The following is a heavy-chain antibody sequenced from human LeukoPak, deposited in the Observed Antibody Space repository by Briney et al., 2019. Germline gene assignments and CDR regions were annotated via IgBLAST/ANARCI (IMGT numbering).Heavy chain of an antibody. CDR1: GFTFSSYA. CDR2: IGRSGDNI. D-gene: IGHD7-27*01. V-gene: IGHV3-23*01. CDR3: AKYTQTGDPSHY. J-gene: IGHJ4*02. Sequence: GGSLRLSCAASGFTFSSYAMTWVRQAPGKGLEWVSVIGRSGDNIHYADSVKGRFTISRDSSKNTVYLQMNSLRAEDTAVYYCAKYTQTGDPSHYWGQGTLVAVSS.